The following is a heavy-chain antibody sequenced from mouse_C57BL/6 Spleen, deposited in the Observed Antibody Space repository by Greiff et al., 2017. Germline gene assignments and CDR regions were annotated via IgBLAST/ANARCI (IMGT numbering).Heavy chain of an antibody. J-gene: IGHJ4*01. CDR2: IYPGDGDT. Sequence: QVQLQQSGPELVKPGASVKISCKASGYAFSSSWMNWVKQRPGKGLEWIGRIYPGDGDTNYNGKFKGKATLTADKSSSTAYMELSSLTSEDSAVYFCARPVVADYYYAMDDWGQGTSVTVSS. CDR3: ARPVVADYYYAMDD. V-gene: IGHV1-82*01. D-gene: IGHD1-1*01. CDR1: GYAFSSSW.